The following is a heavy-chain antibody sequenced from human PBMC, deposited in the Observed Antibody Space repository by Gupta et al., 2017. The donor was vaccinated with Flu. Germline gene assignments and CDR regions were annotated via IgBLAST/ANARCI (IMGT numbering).Heavy chain of an antibody. CDR2: INHSGST. V-gene: IGHV4-34*01. Sequence: QVQLQQWGAGLLKPSETLSLTCAVYGGSFSGYYWSWIRQPPGKGLEWIGEINHSGSTNYNPSLKSRVTISVDTSKNQFSLKLSSVTAADTAVYYCARRITGGKRFDYWGQGTLVTVSS. D-gene: IGHD4-23*01. CDR1: GGSFSGYY. CDR3: ARRITGGKRFDY. J-gene: IGHJ4*02.